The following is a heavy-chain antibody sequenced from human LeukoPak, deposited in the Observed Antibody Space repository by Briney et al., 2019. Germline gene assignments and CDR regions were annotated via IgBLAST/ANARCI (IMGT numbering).Heavy chain of an antibody. D-gene: IGHD6-19*01. V-gene: IGHV3-7*01. J-gene: IGHJ4*02. Sequence: GGSLRLSCAASGFTFSSYWMSWVRQAPGKGLEWVANIKQDGSEKYYVDSVKGRFTISRDNAKNSLYLQMNSLRAEDTAVYYCASSSSDWYMWEYFDYWGQGTLVTVSS. CDR2: IKQDGSEK. CDR3: ASSSSDWYMWEYFDY. CDR1: GFTFSSYW.